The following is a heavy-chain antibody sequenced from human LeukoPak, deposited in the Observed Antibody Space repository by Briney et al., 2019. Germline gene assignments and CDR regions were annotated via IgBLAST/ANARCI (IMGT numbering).Heavy chain of an antibody. V-gene: IGHV3-23*01. CDR1: GFTFSSYA. J-gene: IGHJ6*03. Sequence: GGSLRLSCAASGFTFSSYAMSWVRQAPGKGLEWVSAISGSGGSTYYADSVKGRFTISRDNSKNTLYLQMNSLRAEDTAVYCCAKDPGQIYHNYYMDVWGKGTTVTVSS. CDR3: AKDPGQIYHNYYMDV. CDR2: ISGSGGST.